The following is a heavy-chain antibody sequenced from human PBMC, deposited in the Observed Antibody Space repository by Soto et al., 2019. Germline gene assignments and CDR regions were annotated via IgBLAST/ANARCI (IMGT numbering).Heavy chain of an antibody. CDR1: GYTFTSYG. V-gene: IGHV1-18*01. D-gene: IGHD6-13*01. CDR3: ARESSSSCHDY. CDR2: ISAYNGNT. J-gene: IGHJ4*02. Sequence: QVQLVQSGAEVKKPGASVKVSCKASGYTFTSYGISWVRQAHGQGLEWMGWISAYNGNTNYAQKRQGRVTMTTDTSPSTACMWLRSLRADDKGVYYCARESSSSCHDYWGQGTLVTVSS.